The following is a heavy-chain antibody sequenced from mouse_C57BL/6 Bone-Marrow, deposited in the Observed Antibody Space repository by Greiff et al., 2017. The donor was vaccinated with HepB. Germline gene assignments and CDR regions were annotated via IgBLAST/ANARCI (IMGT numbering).Heavy chain of an antibody. V-gene: IGHV2-2*01. Sequence: VKLKQSGPGLVQPSQSLSITCTVSGFSLTSYGVHWVRQSPGKGLEWLGVIWSGGSTDYNAAFISRLSISKDNSKSQVFFKMNSLQADDTAIYYCASLFYGSSYCYAMDYWGQGTSVTVSS. D-gene: IGHD1-1*01. J-gene: IGHJ4*01. CDR1: GFSLTSYG. CDR3: ASLFYGSSYCYAMDY. CDR2: IWSGGST.